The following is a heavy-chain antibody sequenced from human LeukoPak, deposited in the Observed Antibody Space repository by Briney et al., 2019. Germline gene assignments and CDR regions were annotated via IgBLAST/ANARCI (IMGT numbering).Heavy chain of an antibody. V-gene: IGHV1-18*01. CDR1: GYTFSSYG. Sequence: GASVKVSCKASGYTFSSYGISWVRQAPGQGLEWVGWIRGDNGNTNYAQKFQGRVTMTTDTSTSTVYMELKSLGSDETAVYYCARVDLLTGYYFFDYWGQGTLVTVPS. CDR2: IRGDNGNT. J-gene: IGHJ4*02. CDR3: ARVDLLTGYYFFDY. D-gene: IGHD3-9*01.